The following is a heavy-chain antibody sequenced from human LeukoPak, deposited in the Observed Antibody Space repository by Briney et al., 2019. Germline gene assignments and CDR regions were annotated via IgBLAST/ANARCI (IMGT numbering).Heavy chain of an antibody. V-gene: IGHV1-2*02. CDR3: ARRGFRIAAAGTPNWFDP. Sequence: GASVKVSCKASGYTFTSYYMHWVRQAPGQGLEWMGWINPNSGGTNYAQKFQGRVTMTRDTSISTAYMELSRLRSDDTAVYYCARRGFRIAAAGTPNWFDPWGQGTLVTVSS. CDR2: INPNSGGT. J-gene: IGHJ5*02. CDR1: GYTFTSYY. D-gene: IGHD6-13*01.